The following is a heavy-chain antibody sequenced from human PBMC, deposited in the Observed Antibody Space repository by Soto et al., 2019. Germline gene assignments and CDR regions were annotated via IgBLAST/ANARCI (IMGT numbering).Heavy chain of an antibody. Sequence: QVQLQESGPGLVKPSQTLSLTCTVSGGSISSGGYYWSWIRQHPGKGLEWIGYIYYSGSTYYNPSLKSRVTISVDTSKNQFSLKLSSVTAADTAVYYCARGRRCSGGSCYYIRWFDPWGQGTLVTVSS. CDR1: GGSISSGGYY. CDR3: ARGRRCSGGSCYYIRWFDP. V-gene: IGHV4-31*03. D-gene: IGHD2-15*01. J-gene: IGHJ5*02. CDR2: IYYSGST.